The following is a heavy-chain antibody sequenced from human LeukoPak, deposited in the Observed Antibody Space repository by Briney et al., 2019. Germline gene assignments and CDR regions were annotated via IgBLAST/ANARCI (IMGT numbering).Heavy chain of an antibody. CDR3: VRNSYESSGYYDY. CDR1: GFTFTYFW. Sequence: GGSLRLSCAASGFTFTYFWMHWVRQAPGKGLVWVSRIISDGSNTTYADSVKGRFTISRDNAKNTLYLQMSSLRAEDTAVYYCVRNSYESSGYYDYWGQGTLVTVSS. J-gene: IGHJ4*02. V-gene: IGHV3-74*01. D-gene: IGHD3-22*01. CDR2: IISDGSNT.